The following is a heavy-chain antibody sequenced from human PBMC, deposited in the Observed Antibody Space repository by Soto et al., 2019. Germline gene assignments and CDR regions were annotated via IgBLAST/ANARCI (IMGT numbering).Heavy chain of an antibody. Sequence: GGSLRLSCAVSGFSFSSDWMTWIRQAPGKGLERVAIMNEDGSERYYVDSVKGRFTISRDNAKNALFLQMNSLRVEDTAVYFCARDRAYSRFDYWGQGSLVTVSS. V-gene: IGHV3-7*03. CDR1: GFSFSSDW. D-gene: IGHD4-4*01. CDR3: ARDRAYSRFDY. J-gene: IGHJ4*02. CDR2: MNEDGSER.